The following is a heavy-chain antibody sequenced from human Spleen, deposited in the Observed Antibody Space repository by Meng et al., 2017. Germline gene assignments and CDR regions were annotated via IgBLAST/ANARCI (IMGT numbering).Heavy chain of an antibody. CDR3: ARVRFGVFLNFDY. CDR2: IHFSGST. J-gene: IGHJ4*02. Sequence: QVQLQESGTGLVKPSQTLSLTCTVSGDSIARGDYYWSWIRQPPGKGLEWIGYIHFSGSTYYNPSLNSRITISVDMSRNQFSLRLTSVTSADTAVYYCARVRFGVFLNFDYWGQGTLVTVSS. CDR1: GDSIARGDYY. V-gene: IGHV4-30-4*01. D-gene: IGHD3-3*01.